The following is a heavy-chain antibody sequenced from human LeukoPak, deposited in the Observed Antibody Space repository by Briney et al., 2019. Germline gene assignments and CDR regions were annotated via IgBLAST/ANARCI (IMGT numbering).Heavy chain of an antibody. Sequence: GGSLRLSCAASGFTFSSYSMNWVRQAPGKGLEWVSSISSSSSYIYYADSVKGRFTISRDNAKNSLYLQMNSLRAEDTAVYYCAKDRQYCSSTSCYVIRGPVYFDYWGQGTLVTVSS. CDR2: ISSSSSYI. CDR1: GFTFSSYS. D-gene: IGHD2-2*01. CDR3: AKDRQYCSSTSCYVIRGPVYFDY. V-gene: IGHV3-21*04. J-gene: IGHJ4*02.